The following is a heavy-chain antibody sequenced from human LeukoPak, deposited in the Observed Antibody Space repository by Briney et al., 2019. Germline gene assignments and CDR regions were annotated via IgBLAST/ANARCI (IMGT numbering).Heavy chain of an antibody. CDR2: IYPGNSDI. Sequence: GASLQISSQGSGYSFTTYWIAWVRQMPGKGLEWMGVIYPGNSDITYSPSFQGQVTISVDKSISTAYLQWSSLKASDTAIHYCARHLSSITSCPHYWGQGTLVTVSS. CDR1: GYSFTTYW. V-gene: IGHV5-51*01. D-gene: IGHD2-2*01. CDR3: ARHLSSITSCPHY. J-gene: IGHJ4*02.